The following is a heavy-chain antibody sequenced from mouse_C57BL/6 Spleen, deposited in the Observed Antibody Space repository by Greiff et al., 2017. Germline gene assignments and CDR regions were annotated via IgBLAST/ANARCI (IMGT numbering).Heavy chain of an antibody. CDR2: INPDSSTI. D-gene: IGHD1-1*01. Sequence: EVQLVESGGGLVQPGGSLKLSCAASGIDFSRYWMSWVRRAPGKGLEWIGEINPDSSTINYAPSLKDKFIISRDNAKNTLYLQMSKVRSEDTALYYCARNRLGYGSINWYFDVWGTGTTVTVSS. J-gene: IGHJ1*03. CDR1: GIDFSRYW. V-gene: IGHV4-1*01. CDR3: ARNRLGYGSINWYFDV.